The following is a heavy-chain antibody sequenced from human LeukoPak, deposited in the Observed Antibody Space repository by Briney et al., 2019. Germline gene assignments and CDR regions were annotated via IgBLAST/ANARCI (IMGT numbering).Heavy chain of an antibody. CDR3: ARERPSYYYGSGGGLDY. V-gene: IGHV4-4*07. CDR2: IYTSGST. Sequence: SETLSLTCTVSGGSTSSYYWSWIRQPAGKGLEWIGRIYTSGSTNYNPSLKSRVTMSVDTSKNQFSLKLSSVTAADTAVYYCARERPSYYYGSGGGLDYWGQGTLVTVSS. D-gene: IGHD3-10*01. J-gene: IGHJ4*02. CDR1: GGSTSSYY.